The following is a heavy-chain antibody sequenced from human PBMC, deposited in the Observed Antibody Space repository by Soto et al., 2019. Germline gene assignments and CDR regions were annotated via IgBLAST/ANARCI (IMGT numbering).Heavy chain of an antibody. CDR1: GFTFSSYA. V-gene: IGHV3-64D*08. J-gene: IGHJ6*02. D-gene: IGHD4-17*01. CDR2: ISSNGGST. Sequence: GGSLRLSCSASGFTFSSYAMHWVRQAPGKGLEYVSAISSNGGSTYYADSVKGRFTISRDNSKNTLYLQMSSLRAEDTAVYYCVKAPPTVTTLYYYYYGMDVWGQGTTVTVSS. CDR3: VKAPPTVTTLYYYYYGMDV.